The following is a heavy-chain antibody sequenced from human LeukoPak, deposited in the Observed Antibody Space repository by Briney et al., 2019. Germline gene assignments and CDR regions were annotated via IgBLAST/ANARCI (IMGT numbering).Heavy chain of an antibody. Sequence: PSETLSLTCTVSGGSISSYYWSWIRRPPGKGLEWIGYIYYSGSTNYNPSLKSRVTISVDTSKNQFSLKLSSVTAADTAVYYCARDVTGEIDYWGQGTLVTVSS. CDR2: IYYSGST. CDR3: ARDVTGEIDY. V-gene: IGHV4-59*01. D-gene: IGHD1-20*01. J-gene: IGHJ4*02. CDR1: GGSISSYY.